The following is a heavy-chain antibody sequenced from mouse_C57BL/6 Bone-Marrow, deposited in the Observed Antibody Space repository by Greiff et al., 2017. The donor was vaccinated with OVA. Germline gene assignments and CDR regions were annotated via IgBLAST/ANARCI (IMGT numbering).Heavy chain of an antibody. J-gene: IGHJ2*01. CDR1: GFTFSSYG. D-gene: IGHD1-1*01. Sequence: EVKLMESGGDLVKPGGSLKLSCAASGFTFSSYGMSWVRQTPDKRLEWVATISSGGSYTYYPDSVKGRFTISSDNAKNTLYLQMSSLKSEDTAMYYCARHGDYGSFFDYWGQGTTLTVSS. CDR2: ISSGGSYT. V-gene: IGHV5-6*01. CDR3: ARHGDYGSFFDY.